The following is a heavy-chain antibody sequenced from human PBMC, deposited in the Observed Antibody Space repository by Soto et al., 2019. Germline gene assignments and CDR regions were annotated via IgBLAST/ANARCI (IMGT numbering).Heavy chain of an antibody. CDR2: IRSKANSYAT. V-gene: IGHV3-73*01. CDR1: GFTFSGSA. D-gene: IGHD1-1*01. CDR3: TRLNLERQAFDI. Sequence: GGSLRLSCAASGFTFSGSAMHWVRQASGKGLEWVGRIRSKANSYATAYAASVKGRFTISRDDSKNTAYLQMNSLKTEDTAVYYCTRLNLERQAFDIWGRGTMVTVSS. J-gene: IGHJ3*02.